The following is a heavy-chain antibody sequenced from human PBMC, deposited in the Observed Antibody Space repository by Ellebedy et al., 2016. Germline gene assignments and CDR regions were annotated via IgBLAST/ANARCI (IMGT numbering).Heavy chain of an antibody. CDR1: GFTFSSYG. V-gene: IGHV3-33*01. Sequence: GESLKISXAASGFTFSSYGMHWVRQAPGKGLEWVAVIWYDGSNKYYADSVKGRFTISRDNSKNTLYLQMNSLRAEDTAVYYCAREWRYYDSSGYHYFDYWGQGTLVTVSS. CDR3: AREWRYYDSSGYHYFDY. D-gene: IGHD3-22*01. CDR2: IWYDGSNK. J-gene: IGHJ4*02.